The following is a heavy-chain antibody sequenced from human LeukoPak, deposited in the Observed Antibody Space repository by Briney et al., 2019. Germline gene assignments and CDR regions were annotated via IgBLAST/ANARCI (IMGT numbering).Heavy chain of an antibody. CDR1: GYTFTSYA. CDR2: INAGNGNT. CDR3: ASQSAYWGFDY. J-gene: IGHJ4*02. D-gene: IGHD2-8*02. Sequence: ASVKVSCKASGYTFTSYAMHWVRQAPGQRLEWMGWINAGNGNTKYSQEFQGRVTITRDTSASTAYMELSSLGSEDTAVYYCASQSAYWGFDYWGQGTLVTVSS. V-gene: IGHV1-3*03.